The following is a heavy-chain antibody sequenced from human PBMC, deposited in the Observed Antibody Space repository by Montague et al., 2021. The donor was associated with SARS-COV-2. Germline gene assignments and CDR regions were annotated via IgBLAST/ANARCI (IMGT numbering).Heavy chain of an antibody. CDR3: AGEMGDDRIGYPPTGWFDP. D-gene: IGHD3-22*01. Sequence: SETLSLTCTVSGGSITNYYWTWIRQPPGKGLEWIGHIYYSGSTNISSSFTRRSSMSIDASKNQYSLKLNFVTAAATAVSFCAGEMGDDRIGYPPTGWFDPWGQGTLVTVSS. CDR2: IYYSGST. V-gene: IGHV4-59*01. J-gene: IGHJ5*02. CDR1: GGSITNYY.